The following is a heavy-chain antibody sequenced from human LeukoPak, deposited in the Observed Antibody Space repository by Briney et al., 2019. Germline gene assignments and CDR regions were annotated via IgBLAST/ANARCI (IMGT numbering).Heavy chain of an antibody. CDR2: IIPIFGTA. D-gene: IGHD2-2*01. J-gene: IGHJ3*02. CDR1: GGTFSSYA. V-gene: IGHV1-69*13. CDR3: AKDIVVVPAAMADDAFDI. Sequence: SVKVSCKASGGTFSSYAISWVRQAPGQGLEWMGGIIPIFGTANYAQKFQGRVTITADESTSTAYTELSSLRSEDTAVYYCAKDIVVVPAAMADDAFDIWGQGTMVTVSS.